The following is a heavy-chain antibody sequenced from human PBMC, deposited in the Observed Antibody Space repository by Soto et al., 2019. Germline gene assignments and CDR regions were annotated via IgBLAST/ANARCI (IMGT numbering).Heavy chain of an antibody. D-gene: IGHD6-13*01. CDR3: AKSWNLDFSATWYAPDY. CDR1: GFIFQNFG. Sequence: HPGGSLRLSCEASGFIFQNFGMHWVRQAPGKGLEWLGVVSSDGGRRYYADSVRGRLNISRDNPKNTLHLQLDRLSADDTAVYYCAKSWNLDFSATWYAPDYWGQGTLVTVSS. CDR2: VSSDGGRR. V-gene: IGHV3-30*18. J-gene: IGHJ4*02.